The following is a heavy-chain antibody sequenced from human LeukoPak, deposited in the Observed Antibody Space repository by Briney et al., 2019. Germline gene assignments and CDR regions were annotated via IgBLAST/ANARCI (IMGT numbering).Heavy chain of an antibody. D-gene: IGHD4-17*01. CDR2: ISSSSNSI. CDR3: ARQNPYGALSY. V-gene: IGHV3-48*02. CDR1: GFTFSTYS. Sequence: GGSLRLSCAASGFTFSTYSMNWVSPPPGKGLGWVSYISSSSNSIHYADSVKGRFTISRDNAQNLLYLQMNSLRDEDTAVYSCARQNPYGALSYWGQGTLVTVSS. J-gene: IGHJ4*02.